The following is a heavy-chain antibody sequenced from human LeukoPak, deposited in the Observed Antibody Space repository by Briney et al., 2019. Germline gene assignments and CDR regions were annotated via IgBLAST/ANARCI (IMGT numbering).Heavy chain of an antibody. J-gene: IGHJ5*02. CDR3: AREGCSGGSSYHYWFDP. Sequence: PGGSLRLSCAASGFTFSSYWMSWVRQAPGKGLEWVANINQDGSEKYYVDSVKGRFTISRDNAKNSLYLQMNSLRAEDTAVYYCAREGCSGGSSYHYWFDPWGQGTLVTVSS. V-gene: IGHV3-7*01. CDR2: INQDGSEK. D-gene: IGHD2-15*01. CDR1: GFTFSSYW.